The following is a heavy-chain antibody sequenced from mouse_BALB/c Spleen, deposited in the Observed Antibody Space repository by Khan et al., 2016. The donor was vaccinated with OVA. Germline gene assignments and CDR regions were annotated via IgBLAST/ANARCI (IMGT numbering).Heavy chain of an antibody. Sequence: VQLKQSGPELMKPGASAKISCKASGYSFTSYYIHWVIQSHGKSLEWIGYIDPFSGDTTYNQKFKGRATLTVDKSSSTAYIHLSNLTSEDSAVYYCTRHGYVAWFTYWGQGTLVTVSA. J-gene: IGHJ3*01. V-gene: IGHV1S135*01. CDR1: GYSFTSYY. CDR3: TRHGYVAWFTY. CDR2: IDPFSGDT. D-gene: IGHD2-2*01.